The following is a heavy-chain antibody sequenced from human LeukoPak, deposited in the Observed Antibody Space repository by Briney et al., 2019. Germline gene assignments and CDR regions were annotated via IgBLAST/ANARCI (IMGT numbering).Heavy chain of an antibody. Sequence: GGSLRLSCAASGFTFSGYAMSWVRQAPGKGLEWVSTITRGGAGTYYADSVKGRFTIPRDNSKNTLYLRVSSLRAEDTAVYYCARDHPNCVGTDCLLFDYWGQGTLVTVSS. CDR3: ARDHPNCVGTDCLLFDY. D-gene: IGHD2-21*01. J-gene: IGHJ4*02. CDR2: ITRGGAGT. V-gene: IGHV3-23*01. CDR1: GFTFSGYA.